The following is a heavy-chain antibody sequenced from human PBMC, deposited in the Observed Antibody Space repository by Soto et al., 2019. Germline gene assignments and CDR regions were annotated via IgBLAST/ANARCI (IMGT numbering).Heavy chain of an antibody. CDR3: ARSDGCSSTSCFYYYYYGMDV. CDR2: IYYSGST. V-gene: IGHV4-59*01. CDR1: GGSISSYY. J-gene: IGHJ6*02. Sequence: SETLSLTCTVSGGSISSYYWSWIRQPPGKGLEWIGYIYYSGSTNYNPSLKSRVTISVDTSKNQFSLKLSSVTAADTAVYYCARSDGCSSTSCFYYYYYGMDVWGQGTTVTVSS. D-gene: IGHD2-2*01.